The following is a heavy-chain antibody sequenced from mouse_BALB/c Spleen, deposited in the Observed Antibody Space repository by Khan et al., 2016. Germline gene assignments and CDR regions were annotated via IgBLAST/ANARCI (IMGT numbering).Heavy chain of an antibody. D-gene: IGHD3-1*01. J-gene: IGHJ2*01. V-gene: IGHV3-1*02. CDR3: ATSTSSYWDYFDY. CDR1: GYSIPSHYS. CDR2: IHYSGST. Sequence: EVQLQESGPDLVKPSQSLSLTCTVSGYSIPSHYSWHWIRHFPGNKLEWMGYIHYSGSTNYNPSLKSRISITRDTSKNQFFLQLNSVTTEDTATXYSATSTSSYWDYFDYWGQGTTLTVSS.